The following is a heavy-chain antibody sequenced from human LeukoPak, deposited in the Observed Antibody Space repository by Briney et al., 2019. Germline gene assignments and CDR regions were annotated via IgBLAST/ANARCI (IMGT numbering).Heavy chain of an antibody. CDR3: ARANHGSGTSYYFDH. V-gene: IGHV3-74*01. Sequence: GGTLRLSCPASGFTFSSDWMHWVRQAPGKGLVWVSRINGDGSSTRYADSVKGRFTISRDSAKNMLYLEMNTLRAEDTAVYYCARANHGSGTSYYFDHWGQGTLVTVSS. CDR2: INGDGSST. J-gene: IGHJ4*02. CDR1: GFTFSSDW. D-gene: IGHD3-10*01.